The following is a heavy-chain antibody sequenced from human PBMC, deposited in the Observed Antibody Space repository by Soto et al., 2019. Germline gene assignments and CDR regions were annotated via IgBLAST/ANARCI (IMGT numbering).Heavy chain of an antibody. CDR2: IYYSGST. CDR3: ARVLNAPRITMVRGVIINWGFDP. CDR1: GCSISSYY. J-gene: IGHJ5*02. D-gene: IGHD3-10*01. V-gene: IGHV4-59*01. Sequence: PDTLSLTWTVSGCSISSYYWSWIRQPPGKGLEWIGYIYYSGSTNYNPSLKSRVTISVDTSKNQFSLKLSSVTAADTAVYYCARVLNAPRITMVRGVIINWGFDPWGQGTLVTVSS.